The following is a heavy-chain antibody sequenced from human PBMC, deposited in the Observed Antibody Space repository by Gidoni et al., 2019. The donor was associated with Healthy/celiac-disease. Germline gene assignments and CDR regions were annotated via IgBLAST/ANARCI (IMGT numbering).Heavy chain of an antibody. CDR3: ARVIENDFWSGYLTGSDY. V-gene: IGHV3-48*01. J-gene: IGHJ4*02. Sequence: EVQLVESGGGLVQPGGSLRLSCAASGFPFSSYSRNWVRQAPGKGLEWVSYISSSSSTIYYADSVKGRFTISRDNAKNSLYLQMNSLRAEDTAVYYCARVIENDFWSGYLTGSDYWGQGTLVTVSS. D-gene: IGHD3-3*01. CDR1: GFPFSSYS. CDR2: ISSSSSTI.